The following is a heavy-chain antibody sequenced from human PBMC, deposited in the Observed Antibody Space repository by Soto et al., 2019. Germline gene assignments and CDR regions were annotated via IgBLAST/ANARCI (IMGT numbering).Heavy chain of an antibody. J-gene: IGHJ2*01. V-gene: IGHV4-59*08. CDR3: ARYNWYFDL. CDR1: GGSISIYY. CDR2: IYYSGST. Sequence: PSDTLSLTCTVSGGSISIYYWSWIRQPPGKGLEWIGYIYYSGSTNYNPSLKSRVTISVDTSKNQFSLKLSSVTAADTAVYYCARYNWYFDLWGRGTLVTVSS.